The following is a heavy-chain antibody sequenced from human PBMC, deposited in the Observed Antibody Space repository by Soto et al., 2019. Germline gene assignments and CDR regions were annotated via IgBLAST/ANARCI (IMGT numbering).Heavy chain of an antibody. D-gene: IGHD3-16*01. CDR1: GGSFREYY. CDR3: ARDIITVIGGEIYYYFGMDV. CDR2: INQSGTT. J-gene: IGHJ6*02. Sequence: VDLHQWGAGVLRPSETLSLTCAVNGGSFREYYWSWLRQPPGKGLEWIGEINQSGTTHYNPSLKTRINPSRDPSKNQFSLNVTSVTGAHTATSSCARDIITVIGGEIYYYFGMDVWGQGTTVTVSS. V-gene: IGHV4-34*01.